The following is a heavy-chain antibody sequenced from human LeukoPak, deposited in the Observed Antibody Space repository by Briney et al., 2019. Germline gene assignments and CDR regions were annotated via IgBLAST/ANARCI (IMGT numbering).Heavy chain of an antibody. CDR1: GFTFSSYG. CDR2: IWYDGSNK. V-gene: IGHV3-33*01. J-gene: IGHJ4*02. CDR3: ARLSARDYYFDY. Sequence: GGSLRLSCAASGFTFSSYGMHWVRQAPGKGLEWVAVIWYDGSNKYYADSVKGRFTISRDNSKNTLYLQMNSLRAEDTAVYYCARLSARDYYFDYWGQGTLVTVSS.